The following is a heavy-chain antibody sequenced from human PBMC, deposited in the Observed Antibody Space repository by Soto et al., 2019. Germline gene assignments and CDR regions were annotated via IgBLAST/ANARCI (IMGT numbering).Heavy chain of an antibody. J-gene: IGHJ6*02. Sequence: PSETLSLTCNVSGVSVRSFYWSWIRQPAGKGLEWIGRIYGTGRSGSSNYNPSLKGRVTMSVDTSKNQISLKLTSVTAADTAVYFCARDRQYYYDSGSYGMDVWGQGTTVTVSS. V-gene: IGHV4-4*07. CDR2: IYGTGRSGSS. CDR1: GVSVRSFY. D-gene: IGHD3-10*01. CDR3: ARDRQYYYDSGSYGMDV.